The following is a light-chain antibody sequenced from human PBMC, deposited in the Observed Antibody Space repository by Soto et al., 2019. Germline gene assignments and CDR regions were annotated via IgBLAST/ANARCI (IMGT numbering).Light chain of an antibody. J-gene: IGKJ5*01. Sequence: EIVLTQSPATLSVSPGDRVTLSCRASQNLHSFLNWYQQRPGQAPRPLIYDGSKRAAGVPDRISGDGSGTDYTLTISSLEPEDFAVYYCQQRTRWPRTFGQGTRLE. V-gene: IGKV3-11*01. CDR1: QNLHSF. CDR3: QQRTRWPRT. CDR2: DGS.